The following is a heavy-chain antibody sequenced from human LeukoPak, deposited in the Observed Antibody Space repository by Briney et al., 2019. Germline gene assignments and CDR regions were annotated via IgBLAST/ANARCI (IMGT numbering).Heavy chain of an antibody. CDR1: GFTVSTNC. J-gene: IGHJ6*02. CDR2: IYSGGTT. D-gene: IGHD2-15*01. CDR3: ARASCSGGSCYNYYYGMDV. V-gene: IGHV3-53*04. Sequence: PGGSLRLSCAASGFTVSTNCMTWVRQAPGKGLEWVSTIYSGGTTYYADSVMGRFTISRHNSRNTLYLQMNSLRAEDTAVYYCARASCSGGSCYNYYYGMDVWGQGTTVTVSS.